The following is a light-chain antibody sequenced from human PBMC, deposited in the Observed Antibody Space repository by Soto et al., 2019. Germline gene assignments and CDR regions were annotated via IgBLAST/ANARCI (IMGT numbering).Light chain of an antibody. CDR1: SSNIGSNY. CDR3: GTWDNSLSAGV. V-gene: IGLV1-51*02. CDR2: ENN. J-gene: IGLJ2*01. Sequence: QSVLTQPPSVSAAPGQKVTISCSGSSSNIGSNYVSWFQQLPGTTPKLLIFENNKRPSRIPDRFSGSKSGTSATLGITGLQTGDEADYYCGTWDNSLSAGVFGGWTKLTVL.